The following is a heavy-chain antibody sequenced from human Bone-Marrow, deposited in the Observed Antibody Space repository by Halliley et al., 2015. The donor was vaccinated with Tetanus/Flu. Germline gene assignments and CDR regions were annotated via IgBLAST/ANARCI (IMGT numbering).Heavy chain of an antibody. V-gene: IGHV3-7*03. CDR2: IKEDGTEI. CDR1: GFTSSQYW. CDR3: ARDAEVVVAADAFDT. J-gene: IGHJ3*02. Sequence: SGFTSSQYWMSWVRQAPGKGLEWVANIKEDGTEIFYADSVKGRFTISRDNTKNSLYLQMNSLRAEDTAMYYCARDAEVVVAADAFDTWGQGTMVTVSS. D-gene: IGHD2-15*01.